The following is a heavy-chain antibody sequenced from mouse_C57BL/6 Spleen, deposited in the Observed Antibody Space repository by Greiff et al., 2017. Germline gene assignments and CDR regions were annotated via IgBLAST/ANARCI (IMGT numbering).Heavy chain of an antibody. V-gene: IGHV1-69*01. CDR3: ARSRDYSWFAY. CDR2: IDPSGSYT. Sequence: QVQLQQPGAELVMPGASVKLSCKASDYTFTSYWMHWVKQRPGQGLEWIGEIDPSGSYTNYNQKFKGKSTLTVDKSYSTAYMQLSSLTSEDSAVYYCARSRDYSWFAYWGQGTLVTVSA. J-gene: IGHJ3*01. D-gene: IGHD1-1*01. CDR1: DYTFTSYW.